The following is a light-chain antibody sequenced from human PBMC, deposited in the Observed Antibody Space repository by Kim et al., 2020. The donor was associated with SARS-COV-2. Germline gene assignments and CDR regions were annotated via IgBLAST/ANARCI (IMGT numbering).Light chain of an antibody. J-gene: IGLJ3*02. V-gene: IGLV3-1*01. CDR3: QAWDSSSWV. CDR2: QDS. CDR1: KLGDKY. Sequence: VSPVQTASITCSGDKLGDKYACWYQQKPGQSPVLVIYQDSKRPSGIPERFSGSNSGNTATLTISGTQAMDEADYYCQAWDSSSWVFGGGTQLTVL.